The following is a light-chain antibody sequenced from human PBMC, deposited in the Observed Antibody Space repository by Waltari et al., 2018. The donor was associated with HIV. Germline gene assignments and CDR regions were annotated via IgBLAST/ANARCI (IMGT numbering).Light chain of an antibody. CDR1: QSVSNNY. V-gene: IGKV3-20*01. J-gene: IGKJ4*01. CDR2: GAS. CDR3: QQYGTSPLT. Sequence: EIVLTHSPGTLSLSPGTRATPSCRASQSVSNNYLAWYQQKPGQAPRLLIYGASSRATGSPDRFSGSGSGTDFTLTISRLEPEDFAVYYCQQYGTSPLTFGGGTNVDMK.